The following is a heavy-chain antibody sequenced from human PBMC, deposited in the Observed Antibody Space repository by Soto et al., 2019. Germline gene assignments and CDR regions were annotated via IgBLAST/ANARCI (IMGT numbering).Heavy chain of an antibody. D-gene: IGHD5-18*01. Sequence: QLQLQESGSGLVKPSQTLSLTCAVSGGSISSGGYSWSWIRQPPGKGLECIGYISHSGSTYYNPSXQRRVPISVDRSKNQFSLKLSSVPAADAALYYCARGAARVDYWGQGTLVTVSS. J-gene: IGHJ4*02. CDR3: ARGAARVDY. V-gene: IGHV4-30-2*01. CDR1: GGSISSGGYS. CDR2: ISHSGST.